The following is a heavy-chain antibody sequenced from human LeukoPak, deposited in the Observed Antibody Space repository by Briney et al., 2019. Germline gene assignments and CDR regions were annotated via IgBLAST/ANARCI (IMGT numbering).Heavy chain of an antibody. D-gene: IGHD3-10*01. CDR2: IYYSGST. CDR3: ARGEGYYYGEGVWYFDL. CDR1: GGSISSYY. J-gene: IGHJ2*01. V-gene: IGHV4-59*01. Sequence: PSETLSLTCTVSGGSISSYYWSWIRQPPGKGLEWIGYIYYSGSTNYNPSLKSRVTISVDTSKNQFSLKLSSVTAADTAVYYCARGEGYYYGEGVWYFDLWGRGTLVTVSS.